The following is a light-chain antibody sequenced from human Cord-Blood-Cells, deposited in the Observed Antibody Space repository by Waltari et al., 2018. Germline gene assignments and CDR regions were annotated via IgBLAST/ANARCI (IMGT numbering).Light chain of an antibody. CDR3: QSYDSSLSGYV. V-gene: IGLV1-40*01. J-gene: IGLJ1*01. Sequence: QSVLTQPPSVSGAPGQRVTLSRPGSCPNSGAGYGVHSYQQLPGTAPKLLIYGNSNRPSGVPDRFSGSKSGTSASLAITGLQAEDEADYYCQSYDSSLSGYVFGTGTKVTVL. CDR2: GNS. CDR1: CPNSGAGYG.